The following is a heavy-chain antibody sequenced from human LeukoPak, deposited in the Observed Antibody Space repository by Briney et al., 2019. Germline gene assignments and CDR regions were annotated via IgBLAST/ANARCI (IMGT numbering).Heavy chain of an antibody. CDR2: ISSSSSYI. Sequence: PGGSLRPSCAASGFTPNSYTMNWVRPAPGKGLEWVSSISSSSSYIYQADSAKGRFTVSRDNAKNSLYLQMNILRAEDTAVYYCARSQEGDYVGSGSYPATYYYYYGLDVWGQGTTVTVSS. CDR1: GFTPNSYT. V-gene: IGHV3-21*01. D-gene: IGHD3-10*01. CDR3: ARSQEGDYVGSGSYPATYYYYYGLDV. J-gene: IGHJ6*02.